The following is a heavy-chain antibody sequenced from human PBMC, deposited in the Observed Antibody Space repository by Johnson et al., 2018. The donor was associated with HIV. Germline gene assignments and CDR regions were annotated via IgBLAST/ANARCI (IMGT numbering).Heavy chain of an antibody. CDR2: ITWNGDTT. CDR3: ARQGGWAFDI. CDR1: GFTFDDYD. J-gene: IGHJ3*02. D-gene: IGHD3-16*01. Sequence: MLLVESGGGVIRPGGSLRLSYAASGFTFDDYDMSWVRQAPGKGLAWVSGITWNGDTTSYVDSLKGRFTISRDNAKNSLYLQMNSLRAEDTALYYCARQGGWAFDIWGQGTMVTVSS. V-gene: IGHV3-20*03.